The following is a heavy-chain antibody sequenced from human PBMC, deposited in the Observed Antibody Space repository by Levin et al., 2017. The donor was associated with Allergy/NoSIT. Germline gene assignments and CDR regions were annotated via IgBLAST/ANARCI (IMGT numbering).Heavy chain of an antibody. J-gene: IGHJ4*02. V-gene: IGHV4-39*01. CDR1: GGSINSSSYF. Sequence: SETLSLTCTVSGGSINSSSYFWGWIRQPPGKGLEWIGTIYYTGSTYYNPSLEGRVTISVDTSKNQFSLTLTSVTAADSAVYYCARRDYGGSTLDCWGQGTLVTVSS. D-gene: IGHD4-23*01. CDR2: IYYTGST. CDR3: ARRDYGGSTLDC.